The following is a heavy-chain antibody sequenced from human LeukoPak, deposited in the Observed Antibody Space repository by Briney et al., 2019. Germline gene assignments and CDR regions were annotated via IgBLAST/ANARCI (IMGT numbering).Heavy chain of an antibody. CDR2: IFYSGST. Sequence: SETLSLTCTVSGGSISRYFWSWIRQPPGKGLEWIGYIFYSGSTNYNPSLKSRVIISVDTSKNQFSLRLSSVTAADTAVYYCARGLSGSYENWFDPWGQGARVTVSS. J-gene: IGHJ5*02. CDR3: ARGLSGSYENWFDP. CDR1: GGSISRYF. D-gene: IGHD1-26*01. V-gene: IGHV4-59*01.